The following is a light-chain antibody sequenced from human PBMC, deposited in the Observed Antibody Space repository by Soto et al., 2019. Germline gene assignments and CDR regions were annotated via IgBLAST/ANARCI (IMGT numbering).Light chain of an antibody. V-gene: IGKV3-11*01. CDR3: QQRSNWPPLT. CDR1: QSVSSY. Sequence: EIVLTQSPATLSLSPGERATLSCRASQSVSSYLAWYQQKPGQAPMLLIYDASNRATGIPARFSGSGSGTDFTLTISSLEPEDFAVYYCQQRSNWPPLTFGGGTKVEIQ. CDR2: DAS. J-gene: IGKJ4*01.